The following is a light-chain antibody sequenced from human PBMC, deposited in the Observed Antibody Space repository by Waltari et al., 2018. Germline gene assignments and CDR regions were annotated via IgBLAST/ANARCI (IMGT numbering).Light chain of an antibody. V-gene: IGKV3-11*01. J-gene: IGKJ1*01. Sequence: ETVLTQSPATRSLAPGERATLPCRASQSISRHLAWYQQKPGQPPRLLIYDESKRATGIPARFSCSGSGTDFTLTISSLEPEDFAVYYCQQRSNLWTFGQGTKVEIK. CDR3: QQRSNLWT. CDR1: QSISRH. CDR2: DES.